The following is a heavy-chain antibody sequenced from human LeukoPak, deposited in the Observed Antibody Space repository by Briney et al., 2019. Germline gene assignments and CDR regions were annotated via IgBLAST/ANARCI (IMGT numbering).Heavy chain of an antibody. CDR3: ARFPYCSSTSCYPEDWFDP. V-gene: IGHV1-2*02. J-gene: IGHJ5*02. D-gene: IGHD2-2*01. CDR1: GYTFTGYY. CDR2: INPNSGGT. Sequence: WASVKVSCKASGYTFTGYYMHWVRQAPGQGLEWMGWINPNSGGTNYAQKFQGRVTTTRDTSISTAYMELSRLRSDDTAVYYCARFPYCSSTSCYPEDWFDPWGQGTLVTVSS.